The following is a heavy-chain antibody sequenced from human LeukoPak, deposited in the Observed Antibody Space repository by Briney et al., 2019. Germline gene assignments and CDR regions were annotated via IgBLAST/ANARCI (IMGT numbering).Heavy chain of an antibody. CDR3: ARDFRYSYGYVDY. CDR1: GYTFTGYY. J-gene: IGHJ4*02. CDR2: INPNSGGT. Sequence: GASVKVSCKASGYTFTGYYMHWVRQAPGQGLEWMGWINPNSGGTNYAQKLQGRVTMTTDTSTSTAYMELRSLRSDDTAVYYCARDFRYSYGYVDYWGQGTLVTVSS. V-gene: IGHV1-2*02. D-gene: IGHD5-18*01.